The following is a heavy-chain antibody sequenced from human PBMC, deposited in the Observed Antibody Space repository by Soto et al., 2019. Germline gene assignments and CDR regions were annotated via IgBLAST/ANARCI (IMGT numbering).Heavy chain of an antibody. Sequence: EVQLLESGGGLVQPGGSLRLSCAASEFTFSSHAMSWVRQAPGKGLEWVSGISASGVSTYYADFVKGRFTISRDNSKNTLYLQMNSLRAEDTAVYYCARDPRGAYFDTGVYRDYWGQGTLVSVSS. CDR1: EFTFSSHA. V-gene: IGHV3-23*01. CDR2: ISASGVST. CDR3: ARDPRGAYFDTGVYRDY. D-gene: IGHD3-22*01. J-gene: IGHJ4*02.